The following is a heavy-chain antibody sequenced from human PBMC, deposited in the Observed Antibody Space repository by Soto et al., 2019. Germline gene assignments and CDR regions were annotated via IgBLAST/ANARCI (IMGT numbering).Heavy chain of an antibody. CDR2: IIPIFGTA. V-gene: IGHV1-69*12. D-gene: IGHD6-13*01. CDR3: ARALPAGKRYYYYGMDV. CDR1: GGTFSSYA. Sequence: QVQLVQSGAEVKKPGSSVKVSCKASGGTFSSYAISWVRQAPGQGLEWMGGIIPIFGTANYAQKFQGRVTITADESTVTPYMELSSLRSEDTAVYYCARALPAGKRYYYYGMDVWGQGTTVTVSS. J-gene: IGHJ6*02.